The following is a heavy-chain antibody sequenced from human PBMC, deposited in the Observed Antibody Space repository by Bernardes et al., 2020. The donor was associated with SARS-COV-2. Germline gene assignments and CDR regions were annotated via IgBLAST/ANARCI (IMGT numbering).Heavy chain of an antibody. Sequence: GPTLVKHTQTLTLTCTFSGFSLTTSGVGVGWIRQPPGEALEWLALIYWDDDRRYSSSLQSRLTITKDTSKNQVVLTITNMDPVDTGTYYCVYRQGETMRRGVPIWFDPWGQGTLYIVSS. CDR3: VYRQGETMRRGVPIWFDP. CDR1: GFSLTTSGVG. CDR2: IYWDDDR. J-gene: IGHJ5*02. D-gene: IGHD3-10*01. V-gene: IGHV2-5*02.